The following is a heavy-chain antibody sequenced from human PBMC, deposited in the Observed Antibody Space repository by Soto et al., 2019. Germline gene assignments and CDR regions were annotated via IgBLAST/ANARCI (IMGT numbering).Heavy chain of an antibody. J-gene: IGHJ4*02. CDR3: ARVGETNGYYYFDY. D-gene: IGHD2-8*01. CDR2: IDQSGST. V-gene: IGHV4-30-2*01. CDR1: GGSISVGGYS. Sequence: SETLSLTCAVSGGSISVGGYSWSWIRQPPLKGLEGTGYIDQSGSTYYNPSVRSRVTVSLDRSKHQCTLMLNHVTDADTAVYYCARVGETNGYYYFDYWGQGTLVTVSS.